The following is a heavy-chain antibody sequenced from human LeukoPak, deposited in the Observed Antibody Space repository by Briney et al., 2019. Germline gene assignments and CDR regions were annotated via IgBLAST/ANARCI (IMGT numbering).Heavy chain of an antibody. CDR3: ASRSIALWVADPIDMDV. CDR1: GGSISSSSYY. CDR2: IYYSGST. D-gene: IGHD3-10*01. J-gene: IGHJ6*03. Sequence: SETPSLTCTVSGGSISSSSYYWGWIRQPPGKGLEWIGSIYYSGSTYYNPSLKSRVTISVDTSKNQFSLKLSSVTAADTAVYYFASRSIALWVADPIDMDVWGKGTTVTSSS. V-gene: IGHV4-39*01.